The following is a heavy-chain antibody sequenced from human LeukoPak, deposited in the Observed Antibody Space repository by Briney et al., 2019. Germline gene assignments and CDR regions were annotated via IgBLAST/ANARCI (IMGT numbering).Heavy chain of an antibody. CDR3: ARARADSSSWYYYYYMDV. CDR1: GGSISSYY. Sequence: PSETLSLTCTVSGGSISSYYWSWLRQPPGKGLEWIGYIYYSGSTNYNPSLKSRVTISVDTSKNQFSLRLSSVTAADTAVYYCARARADSSSWYYYYYMDVWGKGTTVTVSS. D-gene: IGHD6-13*01. CDR2: IYYSGST. V-gene: IGHV4-59*01. J-gene: IGHJ6*03.